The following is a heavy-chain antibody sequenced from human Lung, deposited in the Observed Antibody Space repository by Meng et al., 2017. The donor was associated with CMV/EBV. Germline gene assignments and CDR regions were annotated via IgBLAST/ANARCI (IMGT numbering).Heavy chain of an antibody. Sequence: GESLKIPCAAPGFLLSDYSMNWVRQAPGKGLEWVSSISNGGAYIYYADSVKGRFTISRDNAQNSLYLQMNSLRAEDTAVYYCARDVSPRSSVYFAIYYFYALDVWGQGTTVTVSS. V-gene: IGHV3-21*01. CDR2: ISNGGAYI. CDR1: GFLLSDYS. D-gene: IGHD5/OR15-5a*01. CDR3: ARDVSPRSSVYFAIYYFYALDV. J-gene: IGHJ6*01.